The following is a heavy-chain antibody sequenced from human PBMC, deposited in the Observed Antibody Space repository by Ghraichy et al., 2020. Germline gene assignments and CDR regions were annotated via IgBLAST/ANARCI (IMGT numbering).Heavy chain of an antibody. D-gene: IGHD3-10*01. CDR3: ARDRDCSSGSNGPRRCDWFDP. CDR1: GYTFTSYY. Sequence: ASVKVSCKASGYTFTSYYMHWVRQAPGQGLEWMGIINPKTGSTSYAQKFQGRVTMTRDTSTSTVYMELSSLGSEDTAVYYCARDRDCSSGSNGPRRCDWFDPWGQGTLVTVSS. V-gene: IGHV1-46*01. CDR2: INPKTGST. J-gene: IGHJ5*02.